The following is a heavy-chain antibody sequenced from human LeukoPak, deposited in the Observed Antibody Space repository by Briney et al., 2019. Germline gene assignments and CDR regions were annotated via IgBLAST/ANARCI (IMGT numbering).Heavy chain of an antibody. V-gene: IGHV3-7*01. D-gene: IGHD3-3*01. Sequence: GGSLRLSCAASGFTFSSYWMSWVRQAPGKGLEWVANIKQDGSEKYYVDSVKGRFTISRDNAKNSLYLQMKSLRAEDTAVYYCASGVYDFWSGYPPNDYWGQGTLVTVSS. CDR3: ASGVYDFWSGYPPNDY. CDR2: IKQDGSEK. CDR1: GFTFSSYW. J-gene: IGHJ4*02.